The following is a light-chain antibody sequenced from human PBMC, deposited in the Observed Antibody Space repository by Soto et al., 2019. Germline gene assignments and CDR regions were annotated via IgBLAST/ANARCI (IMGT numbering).Light chain of an antibody. CDR2: AAS. CDR1: QSISSY. CDR3: QQSYSTPGT. J-gene: IGKJ1*01. Sequence: DIQMTQSPSSLSASVGDRVTITCRASQSISSYLNWYQQKPGKAPKLLIYAASSLQSGVQSRFNGSGSGTDFNLTISSLQPEDFATYYCQQSYSTPGTFGQRTKVEIK. V-gene: IGKV1-39*01.